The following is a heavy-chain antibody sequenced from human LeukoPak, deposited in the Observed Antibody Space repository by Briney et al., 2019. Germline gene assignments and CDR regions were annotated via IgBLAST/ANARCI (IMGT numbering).Heavy chain of an antibody. Sequence: GGSLRLSCAASGFTFSSNDMSWVRQAPGKGLEWVSDISGSGGGTYADSVKGRFTISRDNSKNTLYLQMNSLTAEDTAVYYCAKGTMDGGQYYYDSNGGQGTLVTVSS. D-gene: IGHD3-22*01. CDR2: ISGSGGGT. CDR3: AKGTMDGGQYYYDSN. CDR1: GFTFSSND. V-gene: IGHV3-23*01. J-gene: IGHJ4*02.